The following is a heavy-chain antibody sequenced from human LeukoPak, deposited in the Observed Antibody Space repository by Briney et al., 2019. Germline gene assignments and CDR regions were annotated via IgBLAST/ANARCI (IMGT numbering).Heavy chain of an antibody. CDR1: GYTFSDYW. J-gene: IGHJ5*02. CDR3: RRGHCDDHA. V-gene: IGHV3-7*01. D-gene: IGHD1-14*01. Sequence: GVSLRLSCAGSGYTFSDYWMHWVRQAPGKGLEWVASVTKDGGERYYVDSAKGRFTISRDNSKNSGYLQMSRLRGGDTAVYWCRRGHCDDHAWGQGTLVTVSS. CDR2: VTKDGGER.